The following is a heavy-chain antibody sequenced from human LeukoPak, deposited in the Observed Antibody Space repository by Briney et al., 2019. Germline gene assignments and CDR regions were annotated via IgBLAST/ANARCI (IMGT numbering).Heavy chain of an antibody. V-gene: IGHV4-61*02. Sequence: PSQTLSLTCTVSGGSISSGSYYWSWIRQPAAKGLEWIGRIYTSGSTNHNPSLKSRVTISVDTSKNQFSLKLSSVTAADTAVYYCARLIGHYYYYYMDVWGKGTTVTVSS. D-gene: IGHD3-22*01. CDR2: IYTSGST. J-gene: IGHJ6*03. CDR1: GGSISSGSYY. CDR3: ARLIGHYYYYYMDV.